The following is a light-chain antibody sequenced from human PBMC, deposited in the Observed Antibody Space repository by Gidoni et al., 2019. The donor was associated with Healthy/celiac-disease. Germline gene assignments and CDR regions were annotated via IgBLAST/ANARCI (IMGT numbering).Light chain of an antibody. CDR2: KAS. V-gene: IGKV1-5*03. CDR3: QQYNRLRT. CDR1: QSISSW. Sequence: DIQMTQSPSTLSASVGDRVTITCRASQSISSWLSWYQQKPGKAPKLLIYKASSLESGVPSRFSGSGSGTEFTLTISSLQPDDFATYYCQQYNRLRTFGQGTKLEIK. J-gene: IGKJ2*01.